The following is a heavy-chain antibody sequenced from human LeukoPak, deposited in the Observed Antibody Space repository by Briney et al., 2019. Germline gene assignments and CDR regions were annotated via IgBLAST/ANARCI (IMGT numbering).Heavy chain of an antibody. V-gene: IGHV4-59*01. CDR1: GGSISSYY. J-gene: IGHJ4*02. CDR2: IYYSGST. D-gene: IGHD3-22*01. CDR3: ARVGYYDSSGYYDDN. Sequence: SETLSLTCTVSGGSISSYYWSWIRQPPGKGLEWIGYIYYSGSTNYNPSLKSRVTISVDTSKNQFSLKLSSVTAADTAVYYCARVGYYDSSGYYDDNWGQGTLVTVSS.